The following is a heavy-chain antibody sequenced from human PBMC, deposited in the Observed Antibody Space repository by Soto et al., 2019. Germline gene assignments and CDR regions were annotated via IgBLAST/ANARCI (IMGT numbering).Heavy chain of an antibody. CDR2: IYYSGST. CDR1: GGSVSRSSYN. CDR3: ARGGRGQQLVLDY. Sequence: PSVTPSHTLSLRGGSVSRSSYNGCWIRQPPGKGLGWIGSIYYSGSTYYNPSLKSRVTIAVDTSKNQFSLKLSSVTAADTAVYYCARGGRGQQLVLDYWGQGTLVT. J-gene: IGHJ4*02. D-gene: IGHD6-13*01. V-gene: IGHV4-39*07.